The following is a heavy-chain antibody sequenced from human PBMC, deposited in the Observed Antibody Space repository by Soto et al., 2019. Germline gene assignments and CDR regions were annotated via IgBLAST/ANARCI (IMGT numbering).Heavy chain of an antibody. CDR1: GFSFSRHS. CDR2: ISPTSEYI. Sequence: GGSLRLSCAASGFSFSRHSMNWVRQAPGKGLEWVSSISPTSEYIYHADSVKGRFTISRDNAKNSLYLQMDSLRADDTAVYYCARKSYSVDSGFYGYWGQGA. J-gene: IGHJ4*02. V-gene: IGHV3-21*01. D-gene: IGHD3-22*01. CDR3: ARKSYSVDSGFYGY.